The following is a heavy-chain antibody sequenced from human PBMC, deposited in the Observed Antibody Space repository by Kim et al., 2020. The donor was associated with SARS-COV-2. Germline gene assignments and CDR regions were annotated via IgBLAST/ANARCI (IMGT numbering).Heavy chain of an antibody. CDR2: ITPESGA. J-gene: IGHJ2*01. CDR1: GYMFTGYY. V-gene: IGHV1-2*06. D-gene: IGHD4-17*01. Sequence: ASVKVSCKASGYMFTGYYIHWVRQAPGQGLEWMGRITPESGARSAPKFQGRVTMTADTSIDTAYMELRGLTSDDTAVYYCARPSGIYFGDVSAWYFDLWGRGTLVTVSS. CDR3: ARPSGIYFGDVSAWYFDL.